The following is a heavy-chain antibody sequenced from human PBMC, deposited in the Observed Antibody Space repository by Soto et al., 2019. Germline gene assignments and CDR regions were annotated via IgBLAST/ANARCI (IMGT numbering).Heavy chain of an antibody. J-gene: IGHJ6*02. Sequence: PSQTLSLTCAISGDSVSSNIAAWNWIRQSPSRGLEWLGRTYYRSKWYNDYAVSVKSRITINPDTSKNQFSLQLNSVTPEDTAVYYCARGRKQYQLLIWNYYGMDVWGQGTTVTVSS. V-gene: IGHV6-1*01. D-gene: IGHD2-2*01. CDR2: TYYRSKWYN. CDR3: ARGRKQYQLLIWNYYGMDV. CDR1: GDSVSSNIAA.